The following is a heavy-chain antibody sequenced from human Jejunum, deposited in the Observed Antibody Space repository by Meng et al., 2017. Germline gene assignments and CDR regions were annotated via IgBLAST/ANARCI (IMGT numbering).Heavy chain of an antibody. D-gene: IGHD1-14*01. Sequence: QVQLQQWGAGLLKPPEPLPLPCAVNGGSFGTYYWTWFRQSPEKGLEWIGENNRSGSTDYNPSLKSRLTISLDTSKNQFSLSLNSATAADTGIYYCTRGTDRAKSGDYWGQGTLVTVSS. V-gene: IGHV4-34*01. CDR3: TRGTDRAKSGDY. CDR1: GGSFGTYY. CDR2: NNRSGST. J-gene: IGHJ4*02.